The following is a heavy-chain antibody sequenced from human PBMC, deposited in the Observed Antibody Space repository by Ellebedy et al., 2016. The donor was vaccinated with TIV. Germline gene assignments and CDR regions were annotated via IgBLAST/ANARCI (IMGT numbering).Heavy chain of an antibody. Sequence: GESLKISCAASGFTFSSYSMNWVRQAPGKGLEWVSHISLSSSTIYYADSVKGRFTISRHNAKNSLSLQMNSLRDEDTAVYYCARGPRFGESSFDYWGQGTLVTVSS. CDR1: GFTFSSYS. CDR3: ARGPRFGESSFDY. CDR2: ISLSSSTI. J-gene: IGHJ4*02. V-gene: IGHV3-48*02. D-gene: IGHD3-10*01.